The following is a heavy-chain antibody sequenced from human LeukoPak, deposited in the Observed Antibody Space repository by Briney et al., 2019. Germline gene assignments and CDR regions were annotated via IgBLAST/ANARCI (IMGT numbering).Heavy chain of an antibody. CDR1: GFAFSSYA. Sequence: PGGSLRLSCAASGFAFSSYAMSWVRQAPGKGLEWVSAISGSGGSTYYADSVKGRFTISRDNSKNTLYLQMNSLRAEDTAVYYRAKMAMIVVVITAGDYWGQGTLVTVSS. CDR3: AKMAMIVVVITAGDY. D-gene: IGHD3-22*01. J-gene: IGHJ4*02. V-gene: IGHV3-23*01. CDR2: ISGSGGST.